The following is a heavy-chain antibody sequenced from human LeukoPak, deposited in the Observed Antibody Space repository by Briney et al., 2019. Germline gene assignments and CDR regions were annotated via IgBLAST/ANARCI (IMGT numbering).Heavy chain of an antibody. CDR1: GSTFTSYG. Sequence: ASVNLSCKASGSTFTSYGISWVRQAPGPGLERMGWTSAYNGNTNYAQKLQGRVTMTTDTSTSTAYMELRSLRSDDTAVYYCARETYSSSWYRGLTNYYYGMDVWGQGTTVTVSS. CDR3: ARETYSSSWYRGLTNYYYGMDV. D-gene: IGHD6-13*01. CDR2: TSAYNGNT. V-gene: IGHV1-18*01. J-gene: IGHJ6*02.